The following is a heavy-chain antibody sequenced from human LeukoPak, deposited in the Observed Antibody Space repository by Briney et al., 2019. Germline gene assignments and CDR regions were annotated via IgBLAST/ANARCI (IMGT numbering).Heavy chain of an antibody. CDR3: ARARAIFRVVILDY. D-gene: IGHD3-3*01. J-gene: IGHJ4*02. CDR1: GGSISSGGYY. V-gene: IGHV4-61*08. CDR2: IYYSGST. Sequence: SETLSLTCTVSGGSISSGGYYWSWIRQHPGKGLEWIGYIYYSGSTYYNPSLKSRVTISVDTSKNQFSLKLSSVTAADTAVYYCARARAIFRVVILDYWGQGTLVTVSS.